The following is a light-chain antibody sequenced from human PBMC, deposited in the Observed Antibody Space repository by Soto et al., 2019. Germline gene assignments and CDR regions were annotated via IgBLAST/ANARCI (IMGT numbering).Light chain of an antibody. CDR2: EGS. CDR3: CSYAGSSTPSYV. J-gene: IGLJ1*01. V-gene: IGLV2-23*01. Sequence: QSALTQPASVSGSPGQSITISCTGTSSDVGTYSLVSWYQHHPGKAPKLMIYEGSKRPSGVSNRFFGSKSGNTASLTISGLQAEDEADYYCCSYAGSSTPSYVFGSGTKLTVL. CDR1: SSDVGTYSL.